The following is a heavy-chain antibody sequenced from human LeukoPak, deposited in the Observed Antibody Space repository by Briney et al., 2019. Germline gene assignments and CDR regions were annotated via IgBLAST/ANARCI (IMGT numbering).Heavy chain of an antibody. V-gene: IGHV4-34*01. CDR2: INHSGST. CDR3: GRAGPPKQWLVQNGFDP. J-gene: IGHJ5*02. CDR1: GGSFSGYY. Sequence: SETLSLTCAVYGGSFSGYYWSWIRQPPGKGLEWIGEINHSGSTNYNPSLKSRVTISVDTSKNQFSLKLSSVTAADTAVYYCGRAGPPKQWLVQNGFDPWGQGTLVTVSS. D-gene: IGHD6-19*01.